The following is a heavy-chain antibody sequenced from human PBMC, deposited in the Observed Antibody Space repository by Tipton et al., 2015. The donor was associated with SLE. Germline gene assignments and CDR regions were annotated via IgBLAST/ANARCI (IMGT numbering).Heavy chain of an antibody. D-gene: IGHD3-10*01. CDR1: GFTVSSNY. J-gene: IGHJ4*02. CDR2: IYYSGST. CDR3: ARAEYSFDY. V-gene: IGHV4-39*07. Sequence: QLVQSGGGLVQPGGSLRLSCAASGFTVSSNYMSWVRQAPGMGLEWIGSIYYSGSTFHNPSLKSRLTISVDTSKNQFSLKLSSVTAADTAVYYCARAEYSFDYWGQGALVTVSS.